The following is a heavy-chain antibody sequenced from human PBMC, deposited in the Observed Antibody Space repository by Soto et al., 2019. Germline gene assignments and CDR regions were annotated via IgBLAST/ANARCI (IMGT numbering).Heavy chain of an antibody. CDR3: AFGNLSYYFDY. CDR2: IWYDGSDK. CDR1: GFTFSCFG. Sequence: PGGSLRLSCAASGFTFSCFGMHWVRQAPGKGLEWVAIIWYDGSDKYYADSVRGRFTISRDNSKNTLSLQMNSLRVEDTAVYHCAFGNLSYYFDYWGPGTPVTVSS. V-gene: IGHV3-33*01. D-gene: IGHD3-16*01. J-gene: IGHJ4*02.